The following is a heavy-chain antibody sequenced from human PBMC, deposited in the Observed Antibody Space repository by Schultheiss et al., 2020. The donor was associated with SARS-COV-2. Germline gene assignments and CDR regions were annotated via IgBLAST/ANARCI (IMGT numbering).Heavy chain of an antibody. Sequence: SQTLSLTCAVYGGSFSGYYWSWIRQPPGKGLEWIGYIYYSGSTNYNPSLKSRVTISVDTSKNQFSLKLSSVTAADTAVYYCASAAGYLYAFDIWGQGTMVTVSS. CDR2: IYYSGST. D-gene: IGHD1-1*01. CDR3: ASAAGYLYAFDI. CDR1: GGSFSGYY. V-gene: IGHV4-59*12. J-gene: IGHJ3*02.